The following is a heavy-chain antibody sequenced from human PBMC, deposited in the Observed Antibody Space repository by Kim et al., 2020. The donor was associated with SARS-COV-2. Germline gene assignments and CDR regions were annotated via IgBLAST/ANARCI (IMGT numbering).Heavy chain of an antibody. CDR2: ISHDGSNK. D-gene: IGHD3-22*01. J-gene: IGHJ6*02. CDR3: AKEHSYDSSANISNYYGNYGMDV. Sequence: GGSLRLSCAASGFTFRSYGMHWVRQAPGKGLEWVALISHDGSNKYYADSVKGRFTISRDNSKKTLYLQMNSLRTEDTAVYYCAKEHSYDSSANISNYYGNYGMDVWGPGTTVTVSS. V-gene: IGHV3-30*18. CDR1: GFTFRSYG.